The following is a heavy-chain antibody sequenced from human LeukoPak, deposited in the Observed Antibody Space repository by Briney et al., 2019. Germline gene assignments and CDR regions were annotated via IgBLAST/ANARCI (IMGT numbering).Heavy chain of an antibody. CDR3: ARLGEEWLVHNWFDP. V-gene: IGHV5-10-1*01. Sequence: GESLKISCKGFGYSFANYWITWVRQMPGKGLEWMGRIDPRDSYSNYSPSFQGHVTISVDKSINTVYLHWNTLKPSDTAMYYCARLGEEWLVHNWFDPWGQETLVTVSS. J-gene: IGHJ5*02. CDR2: IDPRDSYS. CDR1: GYSFANYW. D-gene: IGHD6-19*01.